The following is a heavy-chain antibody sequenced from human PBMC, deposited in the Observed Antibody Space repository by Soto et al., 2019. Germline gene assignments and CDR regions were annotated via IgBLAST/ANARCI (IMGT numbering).Heavy chain of an antibody. CDR3: ARRVRGVIITYNYYYYIDV. CDR2: MNPNSGNT. V-gene: IGHV1-8*01. D-gene: IGHD3-10*01. CDR1: GYTFTSYD. Sequence: ASVKVSCKASGYTFTSYDINWVRQATGQGLEWMGWMNPNSGNTGYAQKFQGRVTMTRNTSISTAYMELSSLRSEDTAVYYCARRVRGVIITYNYYYYIDVWGKGTKVTVS. J-gene: IGHJ6*03.